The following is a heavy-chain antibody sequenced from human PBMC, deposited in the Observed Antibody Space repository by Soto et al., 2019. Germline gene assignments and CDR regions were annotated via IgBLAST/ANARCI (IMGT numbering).Heavy chain of an antibody. D-gene: IGHD5-18*01. CDR2: FNPTGDTA. CDR1: GYTFTSYY. Sequence: WASVKVSCKASGYTFTSYYIHCVRQAPGQGLEWMGIFNPTGDTASYAQKLQGRVTMTRDTSTGTAYMELGSLRSEDTAVYYCARGGRIVDTGIGYYYYHAMDIWGQGTTVTVSS. J-gene: IGHJ6*02. CDR3: ARGGRIVDTGIGYYYYHAMDI. V-gene: IGHV1-46*01.